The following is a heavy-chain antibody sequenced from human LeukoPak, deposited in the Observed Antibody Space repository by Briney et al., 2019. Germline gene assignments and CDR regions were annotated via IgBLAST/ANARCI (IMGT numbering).Heavy chain of an antibody. V-gene: IGHV4-59*01. CDR3: ARELEYCSGGRCYALLDH. J-gene: IGHJ4*02. CDR1: GGFIKNYY. CDR2: IYYTGST. Sequence: SETLSLTCTVSGGFIKNYYWSWIRQPPERGLEWIGYIYYTGSTNYNPSLKSRVTISVDTSKNQFSLRLSSVNAADTTVYYCARELEYCSGGRCYALLDHWGQGTLVTVSS. D-gene: IGHD2-15*01.